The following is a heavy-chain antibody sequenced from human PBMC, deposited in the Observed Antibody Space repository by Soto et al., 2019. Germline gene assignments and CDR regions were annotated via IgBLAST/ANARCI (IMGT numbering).Heavy chain of an antibody. CDR1: GFTFSSYS. CDR3: ARYQGRGSYYDYYYGMDV. D-gene: IGHD1-26*01. Sequence: GGSLRLSCAAPGFTFSSYSMNWVRQAPGKGLEWVSYISSSSSTIYYADSVKGRFTISRDNAKNSLYLQMNSLRDEDTAVYYCARYQGRGSYYDYYYGMDVWGQGTTVTVSS. CDR2: ISSSSSTI. J-gene: IGHJ6*02. V-gene: IGHV3-48*02.